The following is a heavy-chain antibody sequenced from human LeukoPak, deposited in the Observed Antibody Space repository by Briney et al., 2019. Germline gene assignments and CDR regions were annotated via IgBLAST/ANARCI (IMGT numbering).Heavy chain of an antibody. J-gene: IGHJ5*02. D-gene: IGHD6-13*01. CDR3: ARDRGIAEADSFDP. Sequence: GASVKVSCKASGSTYTTDGISWVRQARGQGLEWMGWIDTYSGKTNYAQKFQGRVTMTSDTSTSTAYMELRSLGSDDTAVYYCARDRGIAEADSFDPWGQGTLVTVS. CDR2: IDTYSGKT. CDR1: GSTYTTDG. V-gene: IGHV1-18*01.